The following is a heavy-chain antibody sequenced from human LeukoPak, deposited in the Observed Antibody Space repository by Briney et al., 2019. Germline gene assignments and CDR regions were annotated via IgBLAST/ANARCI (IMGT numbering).Heavy chain of an antibody. Sequence: PAETLSPTCTVSGGSISSGSYYWSWIRQPAGKGLEWIGYIYYSGSTNYNPSLKSRVTISVDTSKNQFSLKLSSVTAADTAVYYCARDGPYSGYDLFFDYWGQGTLVTVSS. CDR3: ARDGPYSGYDLFFDY. CDR1: GGSISSGSYY. CDR2: IYYSGST. J-gene: IGHJ4*02. D-gene: IGHD5-12*01. V-gene: IGHV4-61*10.